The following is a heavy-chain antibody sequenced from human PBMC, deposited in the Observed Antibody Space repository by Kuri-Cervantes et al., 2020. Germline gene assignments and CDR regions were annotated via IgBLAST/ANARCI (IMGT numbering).Heavy chain of an antibody. CDR1: GGSFSGYY. J-gene: IGHJ6*03. CDR2: IYYSGST. D-gene: IGHD3-22*01. CDR3: ARAYYYDSSGYYYDYYYMDV. Sequence: SETLSLTCAVYGGSFSGYYWSWIRQPPGKGLEWIGYIYYSGSTNYNPSLKSRVTISVDTSKNQFSLKLSSVTAADTAVYYCARAYYYDSSGYYYDYYYMDVWGKGTTVTVSS. V-gene: IGHV4-59*01.